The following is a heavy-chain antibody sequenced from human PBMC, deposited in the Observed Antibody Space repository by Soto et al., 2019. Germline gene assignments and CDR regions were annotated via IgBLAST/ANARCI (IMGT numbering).Heavy chain of an antibody. D-gene: IGHD1-7*01. V-gene: IGHV3-30*18. CDR3: AKDRANWNYFGDAFDI. J-gene: IGHJ3*02. CDR2: ISYDGSNK. Sequence: QVQLVESGGGVVQPGRSLRLSCAASGFTFSSYGMHWVRQAPGKGLEWVAVISYDGSNKYYADSVKGRFTISRDNSKNTLYLQMNSLRAEDTAVYYCAKDRANWNYFGDAFDIWGQGTMVTVSS. CDR1: GFTFSSYG.